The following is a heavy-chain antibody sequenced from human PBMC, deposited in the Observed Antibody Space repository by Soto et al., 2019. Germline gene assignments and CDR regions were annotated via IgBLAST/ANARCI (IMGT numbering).Heavy chain of an antibody. Sequence: GASVKVSCKASGGTFSSYAISWVRQAPGQGLEWMGGIIPIFGTANYAQKFQGRVTITADESTSTAYMELSSLRSEDTAVYYCASPYYYDSSGYYPHYFDYWGQGTLVTVSS. CDR2: IIPIFGTA. V-gene: IGHV1-69*13. D-gene: IGHD3-22*01. J-gene: IGHJ4*02. CDR1: GGTFSSYA. CDR3: ASPYYYDSSGYYPHYFDY.